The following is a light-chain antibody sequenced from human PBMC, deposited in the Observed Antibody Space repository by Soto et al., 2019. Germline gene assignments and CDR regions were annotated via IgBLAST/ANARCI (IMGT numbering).Light chain of an antibody. CDR1: QSLSNNIY. CDR3: QQYGNSPGFT. CDR2: ATS. Sequence: EIVLTQSPGTLSLSPGERAALSCRASQSLSNNIYLAWYQQKPGQAPRLLIYATSSRATGVPTRFSGSGSGTDFTLTISSLQSEDFAVYYCQQYGNSPGFTFGPGTKVDIK. J-gene: IGKJ3*01. V-gene: IGKV3-20*01.